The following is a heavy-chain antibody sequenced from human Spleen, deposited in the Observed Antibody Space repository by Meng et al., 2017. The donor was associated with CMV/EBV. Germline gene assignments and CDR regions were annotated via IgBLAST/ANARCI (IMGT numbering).Heavy chain of an antibody. CDR2: INHSGST. Sequence: GSLRLSCAVYGGSFSGYYWSWIRQPPGKGLEWIGEINHSGSTNYNPSLKSRVTLSADTSKNQFSLKLSSVTAADTAVYYCARRRSHYYDSSGYYPFDYWGQGTLVTVSS. V-gene: IGHV4-34*01. CDR1: GGSFSGYY. D-gene: IGHD3-22*01. J-gene: IGHJ4*02. CDR3: ARRRSHYYDSSGYYPFDY.